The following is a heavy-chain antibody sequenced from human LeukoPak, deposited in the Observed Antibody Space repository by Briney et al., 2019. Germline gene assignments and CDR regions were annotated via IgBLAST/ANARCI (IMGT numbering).Heavy chain of an antibody. J-gene: IGHJ4*02. D-gene: IGHD3-22*01. Sequence: MPIFGTANYAQKFQARLTITTDESTRTPYMELSSLRSEHTAVYYCARSNTYYYDSSGYYADYWGQGTLVTVSS. CDR2: MPIFGTA. V-gene: IGHV1-69*05. CDR3: ARSNTYYYDSSGYYADY.